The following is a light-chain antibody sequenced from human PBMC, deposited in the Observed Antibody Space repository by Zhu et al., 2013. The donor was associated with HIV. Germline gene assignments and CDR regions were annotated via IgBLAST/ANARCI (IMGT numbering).Light chain of an antibody. CDR1: QGINSW. J-gene: IGKJ4*01. V-gene: IGKV1D-16*01. CDR3: QSFNTNPPLT. CDR2: GAS. Sequence: DIQMTPSPSSLSASVGDRVTISCRASQGINSWLAWYQHEPEKAPKSLIFGASSLQSGVPSRFSGGGSGTDLTLTINSLQPEDFATYCCQSFNTNPPLTSGGGTKVDLK.